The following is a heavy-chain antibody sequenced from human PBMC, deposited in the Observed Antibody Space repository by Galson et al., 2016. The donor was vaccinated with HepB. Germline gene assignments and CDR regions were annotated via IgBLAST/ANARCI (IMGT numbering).Heavy chain of an antibody. CDR2: ISSGSSFI. CDR1: GLTFSSSS. D-gene: IGHD5-12*01. Sequence: SLRLSCAASGLTFSSSSMNWVRQAPGKGLEWVSSISSGSSFIKYADSVKGRFTISRDDAKNVLYLQMNSPRAEDTAVYYCARRGHGGYSAYDRLDYWGQGTPVTVSS. V-gene: IGHV3-21*01. J-gene: IGHJ4*02. CDR3: ARRGHGGYSAYDRLDY.